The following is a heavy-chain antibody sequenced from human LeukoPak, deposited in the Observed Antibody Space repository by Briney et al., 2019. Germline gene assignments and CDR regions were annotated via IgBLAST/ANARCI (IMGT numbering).Heavy chain of an antibody. V-gene: IGHV4-59*01. D-gene: IGHD2-21*02. CDR3: ARQVVTTFRSFSYYYAVDA. Sequence: SETLSLTCTVSGGSISSYYWSWIRQPPGKGLEWIGYISYSGSAKYNPSLKSRVTISVDTSKNQFSLKLSSVTAADTAVYYCARQVVTTFRSFSYYYAVDAWGQGTTVTASS. CDR2: ISYSGSA. J-gene: IGHJ6*02. CDR1: GGSISSYY.